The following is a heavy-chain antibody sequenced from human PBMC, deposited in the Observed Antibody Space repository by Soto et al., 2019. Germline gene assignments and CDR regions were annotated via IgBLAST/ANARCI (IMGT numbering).Heavy chain of an antibody. CDR2: IYGDDDK. D-gene: IGHD6-13*01. CDR3: AHNPSYSPNWYYRDDWFDP. CDR1: GFSLTTSGVG. J-gene: IGHJ5*02. V-gene: IGHV2-5*02. Sequence: QITLNESGPALVKPTQTLTLTCTFSGFSLTTSGVGVHWLRQPPGKALEWLAVIYGDDDKRYNPSLETRLTITKDTPKHQVVLTMTNMDPLDTATYYCAHNPSYSPNWYYRDDWFDPWGQGTLVTVSS.